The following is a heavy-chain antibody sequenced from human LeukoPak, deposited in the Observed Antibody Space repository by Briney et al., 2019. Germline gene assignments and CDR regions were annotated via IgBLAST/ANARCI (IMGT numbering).Heavy chain of an antibody. J-gene: IGHJ4*02. CDR2: ISYDGSNK. V-gene: IGHV3-30*18. Sequence: PGGSLRLSCAASGFTFSSYGMHWVRQAPGKGLEWVAVISYDGSNKYYADSVKGRFTISRDNSKNTLYLQMNSLRAEDTAVYYCAKGENYDYVWGSYDSPFDYWGQGTLVTVSS. D-gene: IGHD3-16*01. CDR1: GFTFSSYG. CDR3: AKGENYDYVWGSYDSPFDY.